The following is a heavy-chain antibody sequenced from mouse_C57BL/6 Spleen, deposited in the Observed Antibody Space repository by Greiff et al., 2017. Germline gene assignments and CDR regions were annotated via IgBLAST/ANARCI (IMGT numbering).Heavy chain of an antibody. CDR3: ARDYYDGSSYVNFDY. V-gene: IGHV1-80*01. J-gene: IGHJ2*01. CDR2: IYPGDGDT. CDR1: GYAFSSYW. Sequence: VQLQESGAELVKPGASVKISCKASGYAFSSYWMNWVKQRPGKGLEWIGQIYPGDGDTNYNGKFKGKATLTADKSSSTAYMQLSSLTSEDSAVYFCARDYYDGSSYVNFDYWGQGTTLTVSS. D-gene: IGHD1-1*01.